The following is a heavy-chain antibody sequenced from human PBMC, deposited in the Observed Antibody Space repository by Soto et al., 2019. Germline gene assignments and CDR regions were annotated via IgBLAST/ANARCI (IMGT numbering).Heavy chain of an antibody. V-gene: IGHV1-69*13. CDR1: GGTFSSYA. CDR2: IIPIFGTA. CDR3: ARATLLFEWQKHQEYYYGMDV. J-gene: IGHJ6*02. D-gene: IGHD3-3*01. Sequence: SVKVSCKASGGTFSSYAISWVRQAPGQGLEWMGGIIPIFGTANYAQKFQGRVTITADESTSTAYMELSSLRSEDTAVYYCARATLLFEWQKHQEYYYGMDVWGQGTTGTAP.